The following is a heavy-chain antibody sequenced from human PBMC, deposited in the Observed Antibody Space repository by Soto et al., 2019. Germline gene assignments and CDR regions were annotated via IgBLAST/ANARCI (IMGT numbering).Heavy chain of an antibody. CDR2: IVADGTGL. Sequence: ESGGGVVQPGRSLRLSCAASGFRFSNYGMHWVRQAPGKGLEWLAVIVADGTGLHYADSVRGRFTISRDNSKNTPYLQLTSLGAAAPAISFCARDDALPATGLAHWGQGTLVTVSS. V-gene: IGHV3-33*01. J-gene: IGHJ4*02. CDR1: GFRFSNYG. CDR3: ARDDALPATGLAH. D-gene: IGHD2-2*01.